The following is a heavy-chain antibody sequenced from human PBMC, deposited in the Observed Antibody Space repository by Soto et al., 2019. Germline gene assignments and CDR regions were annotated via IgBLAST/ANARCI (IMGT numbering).Heavy chain of an antibody. Sequence: EVQLLESGGGLVQPGGSLRLSCGASGFTFTNYGMTWVRQAPGKGLEWVSRITASSGDTYYPDSVKGRFTISRDDSQNTLYLQMNSLRVDDTAIYFCAKNQWELVLWGQGTLVTVSS. CDR2: ITASSGDT. CDR3: AKNQWELVL. D-gene: IGHD1-26*01. V-gene: IGHV3-23*01. CDR1: GFTFTNYG. J-gene: IGHJ4*02.